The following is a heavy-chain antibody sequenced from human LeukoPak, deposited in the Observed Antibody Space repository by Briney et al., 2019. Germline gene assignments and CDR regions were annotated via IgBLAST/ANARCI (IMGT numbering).Heavy chain of an antibody. CDR3: AKKGGIVASILDAFDF. J-gene: IGHJ3*01. CDR1: GFTFSSYA. CDR2: ISGSGGST. D-gene: IGHD5-12*01. Sequence: PGGSLRLSCAASGFTFSSYAMSWVRQAPGKGLEWVSAISGSGGSTYYADSVKGRFTISRDNSKNTLYLQMNSLRAEDTAVYYCAKKGGIVASILDAFDFWGQGTMVTVSS. V-gene: IGHV3-23*01.